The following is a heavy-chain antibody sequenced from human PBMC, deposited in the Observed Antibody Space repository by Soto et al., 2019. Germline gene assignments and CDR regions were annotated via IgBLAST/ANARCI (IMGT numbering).Heavy chain of an antibody. D-gene: IGHD4-4*01. CDR3: VRDGPTRAYYYYYGMDV. CDR1: GYTFTGYY. J-gene: IGHJ6*02. Sequence: ASVKVSCKASGYTFTGYYMHWVRQAPGQGLEWMGWINPNSGGTNYAQKFQGWVTMTRDTSISTAYMELSRLRSDDTAVYYCVRDGPTRAYYYYYGMDVWGQGTTVTVSS. V-gene: IGHV1-2*04. CDR2: INPNSGGT.